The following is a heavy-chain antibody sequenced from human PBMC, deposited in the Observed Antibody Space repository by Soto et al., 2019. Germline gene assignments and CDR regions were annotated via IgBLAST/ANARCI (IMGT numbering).Heavy chain of an antibody. CDR2: ISWNDEK. Sequence: SGPTLVNPTQTLTLTCTFSGFSLSTSGVGVGWIRQPPGKALEWLALISWNDEKRYSPSLKSRLTITKDTSKKQVVLTMTNMDPVDTATYFCAHSPPRSWTFDYWGQGTLVTVSS. D-gene: IGHD6-13*01. CDR3: AHSPPRSWTFDY. J-gene: IGHJ4*02. CDR1: GFSLSTSGVG. V-gene: IGHV2-5*01.